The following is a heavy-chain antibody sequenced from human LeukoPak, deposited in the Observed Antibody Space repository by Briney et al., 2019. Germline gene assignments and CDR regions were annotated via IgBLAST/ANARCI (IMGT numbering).Heavy chain of an antibody. Sequence: GGSLRLSCAASGFTFSSYWMHWVRQAPGKGLVWVSRINSDGSSTIYADSVKGRFTISRDNAKKSVYLQMNSLRAEDTAVYYCAREDRDGYIFGAFDIWGQGTMVTVSS. CDR2: INSDGSST. D-gene: IGHD5-24*01. CDR1: GFTFSSYW. CDR3: AREDRDGYIFGAFDI. V-gene: IGHV3-74*01. J-gene: IGHJ3*02.